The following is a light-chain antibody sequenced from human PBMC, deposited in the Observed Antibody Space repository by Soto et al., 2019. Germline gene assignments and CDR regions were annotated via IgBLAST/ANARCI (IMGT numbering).Light chain of an antibody. V-gene: IGLV1-40*01. CDR3: QSYDSSLRGDV. Sequence: QSVLTQPPSVSGAPGQRVTISCTGSSSNIGAGYDVHWYHQLPGTSPKVLIYGNSKRPSGVPDRFSGSKSGTSASLAITGLQAEDEADYYCQSYDSSLRGDVFGTGTKLTVL. CDR1: SSNIGAGYD. CDR2: GNS. J-gene: IGLJ1*01.